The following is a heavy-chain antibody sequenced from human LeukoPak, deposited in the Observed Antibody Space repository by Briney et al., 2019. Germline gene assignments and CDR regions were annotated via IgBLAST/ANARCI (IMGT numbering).Heavy chain of an antibody. D-gene: IGHD3-10*01. CDR1: GGTFSSYA. CDR2: IIPIFGAA. CDR3: ARAPFNRITMVRGVIGWFDP. V-gene: IGHV1-69*13. Sequence: SVKVSCKASGGTFSSYAISWVRQAPGQGLEWMGGIIPIFGAANYAQKFQGRVTVTADESTSTAYMELSSLRSEDTAVYYCARAPFNRITMVRGVIGWFDPWGQGTLVTVSS. J-gene: IGHJ5*02.